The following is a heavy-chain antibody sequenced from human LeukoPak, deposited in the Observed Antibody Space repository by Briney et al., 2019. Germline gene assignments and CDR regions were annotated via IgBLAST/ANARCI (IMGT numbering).Heavy chain of an antibody. V-gene: IGHV3-7*01. Sequence: PGGSLRLSCAVSGFTFTDYRMNWVRQAPGKGLEWVASIRQDGGEKSYVDSVKGRFTISRDNTKSSLYLQINSLRAEDTAVYYCARDGTAAGLYFDLWGQGTLVTVSS. CDR3: ARDGTAAGLYFDL. CDR1: GFTFTDYR. J-gene: IGHJ4*01. CDR2: IRQDGGEK. D-gene: IGHD6-13*01.